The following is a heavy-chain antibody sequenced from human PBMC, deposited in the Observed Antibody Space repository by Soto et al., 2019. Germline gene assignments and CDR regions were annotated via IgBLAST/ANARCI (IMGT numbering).Heavy chain of an antibody. CDR1: GGSISSSSYY. V-gene: IGHV4-39*01. CDR2: TYYSGST. J-gene: IGHJ6*03. Sequence: QLQLQESGPGLVKPSETLSLTCSVSGGSISSSSYYWGWVRQPPGKGLEWIGSTYYSGSTYYNPSLKSRVTISVDMSKNQFSLKLSSVTAADTAVYYCARPGGSTTHNYYVDVWGKGTTVTVSS. D-gene: IGHD3-16*01. CDR3: ARPGGSTTHNYYVDV.